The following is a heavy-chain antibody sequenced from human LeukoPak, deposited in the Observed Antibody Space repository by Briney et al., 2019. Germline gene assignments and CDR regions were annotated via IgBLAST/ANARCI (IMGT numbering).Heavy chain of an antibody. V-gene: IGHV3-23*01. Sequence: TGGSLRLSCAASGFTFSSYAMSWVRQAPGKGLEWVSAISGSGGSTYYADSVKGRFTISRDNSKNTLYLQMNSLRAEDTAVYYCAKDLLLWFGELFFDYWGQGTLVTVSS. J-gene: IGHJ4*02. CDR3: AKDLLLWFGELFFDY. CDR2: ISGSGGST. CDR1: GFTFSSYA. D-gene: IGHD3-10*01.